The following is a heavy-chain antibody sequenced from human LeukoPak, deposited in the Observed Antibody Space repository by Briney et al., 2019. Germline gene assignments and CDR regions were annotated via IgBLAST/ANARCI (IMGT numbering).Heavy chain of an antibody. CDR3: AKSLWVGYFDY. J-gene: IGHJ4*02. D-gene: IGHD1-26*01. V-gene: IGHV3-66*02. Sequence: GGSLRLSCAASGFTVNSNYMTWVRQAPGKGLEWVSVIYSGGSTYYADSVKGRFTISRDNSKNTLYLQMNSLRAEDTAVYYCAKSLWVGYFDYWGQGTLVTVSS. CDR1: GFTVNSNY. CDR2: IYSGGST.